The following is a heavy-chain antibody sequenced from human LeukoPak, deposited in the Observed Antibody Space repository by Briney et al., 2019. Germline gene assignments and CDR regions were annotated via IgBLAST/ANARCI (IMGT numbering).Heavy chain of an antibody. Sequence: SETLSLTCTVSGGSISSYYWSWIRQPPGKGLEWIGTFDYRGSTYYNPSLKSRVSISADRTKNQYSLKLTSMTAADTAVYFCVRRNSRGYDGSECFDYWGQGTLVAVSS. CDR3: VRRNSRGYDGSECFDY. CDR2: FDYRGST. CDR1: GGSISSYY. D-gene: IGHD3-16*01. J-gene: IGHJ4*02. V-gene: IGHV4-59*04.